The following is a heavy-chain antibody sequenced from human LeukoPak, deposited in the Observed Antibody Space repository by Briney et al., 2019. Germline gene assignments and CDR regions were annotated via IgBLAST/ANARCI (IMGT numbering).Heavy chain of an antibody. D-gene: IGHD3-10*01. CDR3: ARIGFPNYYYGMDV. CDR1: GFTFSTYN. J-gene: IGHJ6*02. V-gene: IGHV3-48*01. CDR2: ISSSGSTI. Sequence: GGSLRLSCAASGFTFSTYNMNWDRQAPGKGLEWVSYISSSGSTIYYADSVKGRFTISRDNAKKSLYLQMNSLRAEDTAVYHCARIGFPNYYYGMDVWGQGTTVTVSS.